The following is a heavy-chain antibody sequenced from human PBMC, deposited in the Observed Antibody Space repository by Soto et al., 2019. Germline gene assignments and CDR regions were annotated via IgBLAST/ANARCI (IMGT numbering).Heavy chain of an antibody. Sequence: GGSLRLSCAASGFTFSDYYMSWIRQAPGKGLEYISYISSSSGSTNYADSVKGRFTISRDNSKNTMYLQMNSLSAEDTAVYHCARDQVKGTMTILWGQGTLVTVSS. J-gene: IGHJ4*02. CDR3: ARDQVKGTMTIL. D-gene: IGHD4-17*01. CDR2: ISSSSGST. CDR1: GFTFSDYY. V-gene: IGHV3-11*06.